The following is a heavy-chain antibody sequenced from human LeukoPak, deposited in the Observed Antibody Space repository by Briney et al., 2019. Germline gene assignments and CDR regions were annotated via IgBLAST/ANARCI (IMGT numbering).Heavy chain of an antibody. D-gene: IGHD1-1*01. J-gene: IGHJ4*02. Sequence: SETLSLTCTVSGGSISSYYWSWTRQPAGKGLEWIGRIYTSGSTNYNPSLKSRVTISVDTSKNQFSLKLSSVTAADTAVYYCARGSLVQRIFDYWGQGTLVTVSS. CDR2: IYTSGST. CDR1: GGSISSYY. V-gene: IGHV4-4*07. CDR3: ARGSLVQRIFDY.